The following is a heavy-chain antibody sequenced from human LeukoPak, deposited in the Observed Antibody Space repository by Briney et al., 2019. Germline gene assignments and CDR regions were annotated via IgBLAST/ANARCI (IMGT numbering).Heavy chain of an antibody. V-gene: IGHV4-31*03. CDR2: IYYSGST. D-gene: IGHD2-15*01. CDR1: GGSISSGGYY. CDR3: ARDRKRVAAKGGTFDP. J-gene: IGHJ5*02. Sequence: SETLSLTCTVSGGSISSGGYYWSWLRQHPGKGLEWIGYIYYSGSTYYNPSLKSRVTISVDTSKNQFSLKLSSVTAADTAVYYCARDRKRVAAKGGTFDPWGQGTLVTVSS.